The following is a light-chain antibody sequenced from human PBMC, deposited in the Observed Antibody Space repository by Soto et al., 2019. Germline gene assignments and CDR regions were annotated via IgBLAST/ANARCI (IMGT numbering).Light chain of an antibody. CDR2: GAS. V-gene: IGKV3-15*01. Sequence: EIVLTQSPGPLSLSPGERATLSCRASQSVSSNLAWYQQKPGQAPRLLIYGASTRATNIPARFSGSGSGTECTLTISSLQSEDVAVYYCQQYNNWPQTFGQGTKVDIK. J-gene: IGKJ1*01. CDR1: QSVSSN. CDR3: QQYNNWPQT.